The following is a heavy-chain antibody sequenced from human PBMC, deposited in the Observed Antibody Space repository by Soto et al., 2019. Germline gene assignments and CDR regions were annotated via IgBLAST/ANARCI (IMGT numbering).Heavy chain of an antibody. CDR3: ARWRGYGYGNDH. CDR2: MYHSGST. CDR1: GDSISSNP. V-gene: IGHV4-59*01. J-gene: IGHJ4*02. Sequence: SETLSLTCTVSGDSISSNPWSWIRQAPGKGLEWIGYMYHSGSTNYNPSLKSRVTISIDTSKNQFSLKLSSVTAADTAVYYCARWRGYGYGNDHWGQGILVTVSS. D-gene: IGHD5-18*01.